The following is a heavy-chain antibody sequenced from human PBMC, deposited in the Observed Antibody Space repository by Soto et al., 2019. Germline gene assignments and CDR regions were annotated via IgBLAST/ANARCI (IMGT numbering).Heavy chain of an antibody. D-gene: IGHD6-19*01. CDR2: IKQDGSEI. CDR1: GFSFSGYW. CDR3: ARWEADYSSGSYAIDY. J-gene: IGHJ4*02. V-gene: IGHV3-7*01. Sequence: EVQLVESGGGLVQPGGSLRLSCEASGFSFSGYWMNWVRQAPGNGLEWVASIKQDGSEIYYVDSVKGQFTISRDNAKNSLYLQMDSLRAEDTAVYYCARWEADYSSGSYAIDYWGQGTLVTVSS.